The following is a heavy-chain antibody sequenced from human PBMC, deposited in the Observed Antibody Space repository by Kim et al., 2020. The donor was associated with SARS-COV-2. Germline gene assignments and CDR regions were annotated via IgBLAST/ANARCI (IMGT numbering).Heavy chain of an antibody. CDR1: GGTFSSYA. D-gene: IGHD2-2*01. Sequence: SVKVSCKASGGTFSSYAISWVRQAPGQGLEWMGRIIPILGIANYAQKFQGRVTITADKSTSTAYMELSSLRSEDTAVYYCAREGLGYCSSTSCPNWFDPWGQGTLVTVSS. V-gene: IGHV1-69*04. J-gene: IGHJ5*02. CDR3: AREGLGYCSSTSCPNWFDP. CDR2: IIPILGIA.